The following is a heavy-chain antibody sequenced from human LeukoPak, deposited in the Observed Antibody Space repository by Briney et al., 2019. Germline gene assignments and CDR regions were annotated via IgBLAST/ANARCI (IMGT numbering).Heavy chain of an antibody. CDR3: VRGGSDWYNGDY. CDR2: ISNDGSSK. CDR1: GFTFSSYV. J-gene: IGHJ4*02. Sequence: GRSLRLSCAASGFTFSSYVMHWVRQAPGKGLEWVALISNDGSSKYYADSVKGRFTISRDNSKNTLYLQMSSLRTEDTAVYYCVRGGSDWYNGDYWGQGTLVTVSS. V-gene: IGHV3-30-3*01. D-gene: IGHD6-19*01.